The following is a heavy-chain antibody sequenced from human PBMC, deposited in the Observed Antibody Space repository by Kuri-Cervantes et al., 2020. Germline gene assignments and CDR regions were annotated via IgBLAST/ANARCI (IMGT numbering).Heavy chain of an antibody. CDR3: ARLESYFYGSGNLDH. D-gene: IGHD3-10*01. J-gene: IGHJ1*01. V-gene: IGHV4-39*02. Sequence: GSLRLSCTVSGGSISSTNYYWGWIRQPPGKGLEWIGTIYYSGSTYYNPSLKSRVTISVDTSKNHFSLKLSSVTAADTAVYYCARLESYFYGSGNLDHWGQGTLVTVSS. CDR1: GGSISSTNYY. CDR2: IYYSGST.